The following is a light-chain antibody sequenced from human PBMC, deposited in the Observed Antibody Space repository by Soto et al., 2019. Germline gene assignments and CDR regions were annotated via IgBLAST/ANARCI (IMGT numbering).Light chain of an antibody. Sequence: EIVLTQSPATLSLSPGERATLSCRASQSVSSYLAWYQQKPGQAPRLLIYDASNRATGIPARFSGSGSGTDFTLTISSLEPDDFAVYYCQQRSTWWPFGQGTKVEIK. V-gene: IGKV3-11*01. CDR1: QSVSSY. CDR3: QQRSTWWP. J-gene: IGKJ1*01. CDR2: DAS.